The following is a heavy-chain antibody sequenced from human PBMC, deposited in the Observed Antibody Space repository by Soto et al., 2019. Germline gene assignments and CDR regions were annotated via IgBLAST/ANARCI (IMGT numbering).Heavy chain of an antibody. CDR1: GFTFSSYG. Sequence: GGSLRLSCAASGFTFSSYGMHWVRQAPGKGLEWVAVISYDGSNKFYADPVKGRFTISRDNSKNTLYLQMNSLRAEDTAVYYCAKDFWSGYHRLSDYWGQGTLVTVSS. D-gene: IGHD3-3*01. CDR3: AKDFWSGYHRLSDY. V-gene: IGHV3-30*18. CDR2: ISYDGSNK. J-gene: IGHJ4*02.